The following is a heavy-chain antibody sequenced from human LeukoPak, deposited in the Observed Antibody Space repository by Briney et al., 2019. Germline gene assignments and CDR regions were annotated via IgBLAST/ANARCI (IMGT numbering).Heavy chain of an antibody. CDR3: ARSYDILTGYYIVDP. D-gene: IGHD3-9*01. V-gene: IGHV4-31*03. J-gene: IGHJ5*02. CDR1: GGSISSGGYY. Sequence: SETLSLTCTVSGGSISSGGYYWSWIRQHPGKGLEWIGYIYYSGSTYYNPSLKSRVTISVDTSKNQFSLKLSSVTAADTAVYYCARSYDILTGYYIVDPRGQGTLVTVSS. CDR2: IYYSGST.